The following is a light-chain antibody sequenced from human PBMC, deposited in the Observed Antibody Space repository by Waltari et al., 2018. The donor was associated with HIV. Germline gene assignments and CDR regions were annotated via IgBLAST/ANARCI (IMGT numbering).Light chain of an antibody. CDR2: KTN. V-gene: IGLV1-44*01. Sequence: QSVLTQPPSASGTPGQRVTISCSGSSPNVGRNSVSWYRQFPGTAPKPLIYKTNQRPSGVPDRFSGSKSGTSASLAISGLQSDDESVYYCAAWDDSLNGPLFGGGTQLTVL. CDR1: SPNVGRNS. CDR3: AAWDDSLNGPL. J-gene: IGLJ2*01.